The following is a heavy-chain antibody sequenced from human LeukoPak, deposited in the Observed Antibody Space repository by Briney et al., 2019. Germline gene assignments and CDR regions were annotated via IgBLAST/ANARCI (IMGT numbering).Heavy chain of an antibody. J-gene: IGHJ6*02. Sequence: GESLKISCKGSGYSFTSYWIGWVPPLPGKGLEWMGIIYPGDSDTRYSPSFQGQVTISADKSISTAYLQWSSLKASDTAMYYCASSYSSSRYSDDYYGMDVWGQGTTVTVSS. CDR3: ASSYSSSRYSDDYYGMDV. D-gene: IGHD6-13*01. CDR2: IYPGDSDT. V-gene: IGHV5-51*01. CDR1: GYSFTSYW.